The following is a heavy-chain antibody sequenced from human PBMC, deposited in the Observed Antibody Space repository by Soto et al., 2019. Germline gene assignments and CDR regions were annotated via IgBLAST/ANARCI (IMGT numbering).Heavy chain of an antibody. V-gene: IGHV3-73*01. CDR2: ILSKAGNYAT. CDR3: IRGGSTYYYDY. Sequence: EVQLVESGGGLVQPGGSLKLSCAASGFIFSGSAVHWVRQASGKGLEWVGRILSKAGNYATAYPASMKGRSTISRDDSENTAFLQMNSLKTEDTAVYYCIRGGSTYYYDYWGQGTLVAVSS. J-gene: IGHJ4*02. CDR1: GFIFSGSA.